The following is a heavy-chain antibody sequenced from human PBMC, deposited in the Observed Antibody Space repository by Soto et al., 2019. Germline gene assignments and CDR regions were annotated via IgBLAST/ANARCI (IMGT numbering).Heavy chain of an antibody. CDR1: GYTFTSYG. CDR3: ATPTPLRGAMITNINFDF. J-gene: IGHJ4*02. CDR2: ISAYNGNT. V-gene: IGHV1-18*04. Sequence: ASVKVSCKASGYTFTSYGISWVRQAPGQGLEWMGWISAYNGNTNYAQKLQGRVTMTTDTSTSTAYMELRSLKSDDTAVYYCATPTPLRGAMITNINFDFWGQGTPVTVSS. D-gene: IGHD3-10*01.